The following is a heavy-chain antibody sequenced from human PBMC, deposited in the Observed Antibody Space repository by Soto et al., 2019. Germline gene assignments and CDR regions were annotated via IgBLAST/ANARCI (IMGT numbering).Heavy chain of an antibody. V-gene: IGHV3-23*01. J-gene: IGHJ4*02. Sequence: HPGGSLRLSCAASGFTFSIYAMSWVRQAPGKGLEWVSTISGGIGSTYYADSVKGRFTISRDNSRNTLYLQMNSLRAEDTAVYYCASYRTTVTTYWGQGTLVTVSS. CDR3: ASYRTTVTTY. CDR1: GFTFSIYA. CDR2: ISGGIGST. D-gene: IGHD4-17*01.